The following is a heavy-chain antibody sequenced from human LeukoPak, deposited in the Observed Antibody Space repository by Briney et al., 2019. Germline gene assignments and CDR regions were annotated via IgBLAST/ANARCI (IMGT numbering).Heavy chain of an antibody. J-gene: IGHJ4*02. CDR2: ISSSGSTI. CDR3: ARLYSSSWYGEPYYFDY. CDR1: GFTFSDYY. Sequence: GGSLRLSCAASGFTFSDYYMSWIRQAPGKGLEWVSYISSSGSTIYYADSVKGRFTISRDNAKNSLYLQMDSLRAEDTAVYYCARLYSSSWYGEPYYFDYWGQGTLVTVSS. D-gene: IGHD6-13*01. V-gene: IGHV3-11*01.